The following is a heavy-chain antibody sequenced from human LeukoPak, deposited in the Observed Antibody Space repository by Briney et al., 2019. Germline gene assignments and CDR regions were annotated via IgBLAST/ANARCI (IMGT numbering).Heavy chain of an antibody. CDR2: IQYDGSNK. D-gene: IGHD3-9*01. CDR3: AKDDNSTGYYGYLLDY. CDR1: GFTFSSYG. V-gene: IGHV3-30*02. J-gene: IGHJ4*02. Sequence: PGGSLRLSCAASGFTFSSYGMHWVRQAPGKGLEWVAFIQYDGSNKFDADSVRGRFTISRDNSRDSLYLQMNSLRAEDTAVYYCAKDDNSTGYYGYLLDYWGQGTLVTVSS.